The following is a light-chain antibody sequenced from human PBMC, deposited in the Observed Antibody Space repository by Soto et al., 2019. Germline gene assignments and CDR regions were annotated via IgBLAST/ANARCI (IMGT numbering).Light chain of an antibody. V-gene: IGKV3-11*01. Sequence: EIVLTQSPATLSLSPGERATLSCRASQNVSTYLAWYQQKPGQAPMLLIYDASTRATGIPARFSGSGSGTDFTLTISSLEPEDFAVYYCQQRTNWLTFGPGTKVDIK. J-gene: IGKJ3*01. CDR3: QQRTNWLT. CDR1: QNVSTY. CDR2: DAS.